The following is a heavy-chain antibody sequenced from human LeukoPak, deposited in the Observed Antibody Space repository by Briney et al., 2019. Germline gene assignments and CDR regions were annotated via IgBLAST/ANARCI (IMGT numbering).Heavy chain of an antibody. J-gene: IGHJ5*02. CDR3: ARERITMVRGVHNWFDP. CDR2: ISAYNGNT. V-gene: IGHV1-18*01. CDR1: GGTFSSYA. Sequence: ASVKVSCKASGGTFSSYAISWARQAPGQGLEWMGWISAYNGNTNYAQKLQGRVTMTTDTSTSTAYMELRSLRSDDTAVYYCARERITMVRGVHNWFDPWGQGTLVTVSS. D-gene: IGHD3-10*01.